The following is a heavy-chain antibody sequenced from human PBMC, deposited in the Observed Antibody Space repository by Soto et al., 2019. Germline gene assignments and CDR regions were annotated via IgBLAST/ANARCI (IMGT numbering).Heavy chain of an antibody. CDR2: IYYSGST. CDR1: GGSISSGDYY. V-gene: IGHV4-30-4*01. CDR3: DRDSAAGLNWFDP. D-gene: IGHD6-13*01. Sequence: TLSLTCTVSGGSISSGDYYGSGIRQPPGKGLEWIGYIYYSGSTYYNPSLKSRVTISVDTSKNQFSLKLSSVTAADTAVYYCDRDSAAGLNWFDPWGQGTLVTVSS. J-gene: IGHJ5*02.